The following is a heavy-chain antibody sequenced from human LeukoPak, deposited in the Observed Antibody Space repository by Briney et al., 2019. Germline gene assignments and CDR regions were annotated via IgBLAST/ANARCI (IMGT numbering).Heavy chain of an antibody. D-gene: IGHD3-10*01. V-gene: IGHV3-21*01. CDR3: ARVVGNWFDP. Sequence: GGSLRLSCAASGFTFSSYSMNWVRQAPGKGLEWVSSISSSSSYIYYADSVKGRFTNSRDNAKNSLYLQMNSLRAEDTAVYYCARVVGNWFDPWGQGTLVTVSS. CDR2: ISSSSSYI. CDR1: GFTFSSYS. J-gene: IGHJ5*02.